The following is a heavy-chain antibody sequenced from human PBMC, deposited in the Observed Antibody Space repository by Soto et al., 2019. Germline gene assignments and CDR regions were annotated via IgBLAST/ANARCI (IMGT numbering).Heavy chain of an antibody. V-gene: IGHV3-9*01. J-gene: IGHJ6*02. Sequence: EVQLVESGGGLVQLGTSLRLSCAASGFTFDHYAMHWVRQTPGKVLEWVAGASWDSDTVGYADSVRGRFTISRDNGKNSLDLQMNSLRVDDTALYYCAKGGDYDISHYGMDVWGQGTTVTVSS. CDR2: ASWDSDTV. CDR3: AKGGDYDISHYGMDV. D-gene: IGHD3-9*01. CDR1: GFTFDHYA.